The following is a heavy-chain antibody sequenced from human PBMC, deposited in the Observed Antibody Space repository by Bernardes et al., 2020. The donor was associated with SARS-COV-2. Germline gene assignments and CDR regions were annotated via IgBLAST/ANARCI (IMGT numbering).Heavy chain of an antibody. J-gene: IGHJ4*01. D-gene: IGHD3-22*01. V-gene: IGHV3-23*01. CDR2: ISGNTATI. CDR3: AKDSSGATYATDLAD. Sequence: GGSLRLSCAASGFTFSNCAMSWVRQAPGKGPEWVSSISGNTATIYYADSVKGRFTISRDNSKNTLFLQMNSLRAEDTVVYYCAKDSSGATYATDLADSGHGTLITVS. CDR1: GFTFSNCA.